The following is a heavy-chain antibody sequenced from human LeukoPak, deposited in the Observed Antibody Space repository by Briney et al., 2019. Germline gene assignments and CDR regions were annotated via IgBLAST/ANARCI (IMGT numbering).Heavy chain of an antibody. CDR2: ISSSGSTI. Sequence: PGGSLRLSCAASGFTFSSYEMNWVRQAPGKGLERVSYISSSGSTIYYADSVKGRCTISRDNAKNTLYLQMNSLRAEDTAVYYCAELGITMIGGVWGKGTTVSISS. D-gene: IGHD3-10*02. CDR1: GFTFSSYE. CDR3: AELGITMIGGV. V-gene: IGHV3-48*03. J-gene: IGHJ6*04.